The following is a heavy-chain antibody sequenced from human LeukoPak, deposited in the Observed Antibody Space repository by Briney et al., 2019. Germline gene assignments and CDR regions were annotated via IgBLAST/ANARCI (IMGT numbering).Heavy chain of an antibody. D-gene: IGHD4-23*01. Sequence: PSETLSLTCTVSGGSFSSYFCSWIRRPAGKGLEWIGRIYTSGSTSYNPSLKSRVTMSVDTSRNQFSLRLSSVTAADTAVYYCARVAGNPYYYYYMDVWGKGTTVTISS. CDR3: ARVAGNPYYYYYMDV. V-gene: IGHV4-4*07. J-gene: IGHJ6*03. CDR2: IYTSGST. CDR1: GGSFSSYF.